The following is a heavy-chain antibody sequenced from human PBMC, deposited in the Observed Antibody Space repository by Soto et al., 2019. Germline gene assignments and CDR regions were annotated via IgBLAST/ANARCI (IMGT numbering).Heavy chain of an antibody. CDR1: GYTFTGYY. D-gene: IGHD3-3*01. V-gene: IGHV1-8*02. CDR3: ARDYAYYGFWSGYSRDNWFDP. CDR2: MNPNSGNT. Sequence: GASVKVSCKASGYTFTGYYMHWVRQATGQGLEWMGWMNPNSGNTGYAQKFQGRVTMTRNTSISTAYMELSSLRSEDTAVYYCARDYAYYGFWSGYSRDNWFDPWGQGTLLTVSS. J-gene: IGHJ5*02.